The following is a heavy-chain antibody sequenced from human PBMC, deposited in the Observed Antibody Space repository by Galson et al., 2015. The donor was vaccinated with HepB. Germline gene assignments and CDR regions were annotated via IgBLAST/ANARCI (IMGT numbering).Heavy chain of an antibody. D-gene: IGHD6-13*01. Sequence: CAASGFTFSSYAMHWVRQAPGKGLEWVAVISYDGSNKYYADSVKGRFTISRDNAKNTLYLQMNSLRAEDTAVYYCAREKAAALAHRWFDPWGQGTLVTVSS. CDR3: AREKAAALAHRWFDP. J-gene: IGHJ5*02. V-gene: IGHV3-30-3*01. CDR1: GFTFSSYA. CDR2: ISYDGSNK.